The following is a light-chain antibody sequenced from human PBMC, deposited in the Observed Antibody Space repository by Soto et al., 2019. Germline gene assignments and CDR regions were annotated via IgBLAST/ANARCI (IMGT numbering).Light chain of an antibody. CDR1: QSINRW. CDR3: QHPRWT. V-gene: IGKV1-5*01. CDR2: DAC. Sequence: DIQLTQSPSTLSASIGDRVTITCRASQSINRWLAWYQQKPGKAPKLLIYDACSLESGVPSRFSGSGSGTDFTLTIPSLQPDDFATYYCQHPRWTFGQGTKVDIK. J-gene: IGKJ1*01.